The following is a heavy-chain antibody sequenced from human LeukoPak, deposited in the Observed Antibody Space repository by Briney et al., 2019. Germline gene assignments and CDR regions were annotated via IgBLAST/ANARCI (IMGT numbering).Heavy chain of an antibody. CDR1: GFTFSSYA. V-gene: IGHV3-30-3*01. D-gene: IGHD6-19*01. Sequence: AGGYLRLSCAASGFTFSSYAMHWVRQAPGKGLEWVAVISYDGSNKYYADSVKGRFTISRDNSKNTLYLQVNSLRAEDTAVYYCARDRYSSGWYGDFDCWGQGTLVTVSS. J-gene: IGHJ4*02. CDR3: ARDRYSSGWYGDFDC. CDR2: ISYDGSNK.